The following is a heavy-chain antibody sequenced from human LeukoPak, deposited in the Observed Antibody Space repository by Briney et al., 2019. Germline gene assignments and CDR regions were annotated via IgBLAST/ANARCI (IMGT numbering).Heavy chain of an antibody. D-gene: IGHD6-13*01. CDR1: GDSVSSNSAA. V-gene: IGHV6-1*01. J-gene: IGHJ6*02. CDR3: VRRFKEVAGTGIHYYGMDV. Sequence: SHTVSLTCAISGDSVSSNSAAWNWIRQSPSRGLKWLGRTYYDSKWSNDYAVSVKSRITISPDTSKNQFSLQLNSVTPEDTAVYYCVRRFKEVAGTGIHYYGMDVWGQGTTVTVSS. CDR2: TYYDSKWSN.